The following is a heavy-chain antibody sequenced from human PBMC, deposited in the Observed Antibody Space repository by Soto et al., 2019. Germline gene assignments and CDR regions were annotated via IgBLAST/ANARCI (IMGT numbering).Heavy chain of an antibody. CDR3: AASDSITTTGDY. J-gene: IGHJ4*02. CDR2: IIPIFGTA. Sequence: ASVKVSCKASGGTFSSYAISWVRQAPGQGLEWMGGIIPIFGTANYAQKFQDRVTMTADTSTSAAYMELSRLSSDDTAVYFCAASDSITTTGDYWGQGTLVTVSS. V-gene: IGHV1-69*06. D-gene: IGHD1-1*01. CDR1: GGTFSSYA.